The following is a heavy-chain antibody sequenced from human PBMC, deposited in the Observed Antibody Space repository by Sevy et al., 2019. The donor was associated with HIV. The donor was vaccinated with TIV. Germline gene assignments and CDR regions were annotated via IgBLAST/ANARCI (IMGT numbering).Heavy chain of an antibody. CDR2: FDPEDGGT. J-gene: IGHJ4*02. CDR1: GKTLSDLS. CDR3: ATTKDYYDSSGDPFDY. V-gene: IGHV1-24*01. D-gene: IGHD3-22*01. Sequence: ASVKVSCKVSGKTLSDLSMHWVRQAPGKGLEWMGSFDPEDGGTLYAQNFRARVTMTEDTSTDTAYMELSSLRSEDTAVYYCATTKDYYDSSGDPFDYWGQGPLVTVSS.